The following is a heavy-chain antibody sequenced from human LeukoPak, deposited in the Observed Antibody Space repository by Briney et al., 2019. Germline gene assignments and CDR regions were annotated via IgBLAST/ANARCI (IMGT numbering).Heavy chain of an antibody. CDR3: KGSGHTFDY. V-gene: IGHV4-39*01. J-gene: IGHJ4*02. Sequence: LEWIGRIYYSGSTYYNPSLKSRVTISVDTSKNQFSLKLSSVTAADTAVYYCKGSGHTFDYWGQGTLVTVSS. D-gene: IGHD6-19*01. CDR2: IYYSGST.